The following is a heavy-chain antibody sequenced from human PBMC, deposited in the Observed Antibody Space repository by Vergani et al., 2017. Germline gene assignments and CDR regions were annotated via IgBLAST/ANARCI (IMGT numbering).Heavy chain of an antibody. Sequence: QVQLVQSGAEVKKPGASAKVSCKASGYTFTSYGISWVRQAPGQGLEWMGWISAYNGNTNYAQKLQGRVTMTTDTSTSTAYMELRSLRSDDTAVYYCARDLRRYYDSSGYYPRYYGMDVWGQGTTVTVSS. CDR1: GYTFTSYG. CDR2: ISAYNGNT. J-gene: IGHJ6*02. V-gene: IGHV1-18*04. D-gene: IGHD3-22*01. CDR3: ARDLRRYYDSSGYYPRYYGMDV.